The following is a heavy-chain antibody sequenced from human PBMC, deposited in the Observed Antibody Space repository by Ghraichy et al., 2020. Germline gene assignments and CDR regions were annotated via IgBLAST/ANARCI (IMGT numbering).Heavy chain of an antibody. CDR2: ISYDGSNK. CDR1: GFTFSSYA. J-gene: IGHJ4*02. V-gene: IGHV3-30*04. Sequence: GGSLRLSCAASGFTFSSYAMHWVRQAPGKGLEWVAVISYDGSNKYYADSVKGRFTISRDNSKNTLYLQMNSLRAEDTAVYYCARDRESIMVRGALDYWGQGTLVTVSS. CDR3: ARDRESIMVRGALDY. D-gene: IGHD3-10*01.